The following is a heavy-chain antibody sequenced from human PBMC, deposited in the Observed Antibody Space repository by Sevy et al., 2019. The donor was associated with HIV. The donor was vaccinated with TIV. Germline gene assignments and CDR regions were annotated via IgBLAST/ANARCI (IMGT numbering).Heavy chain of an antibody. D-gene: IGHD3-16*01. J-gene: IGHJ4*01. CDR2: IKPDGSES. CDR3: ARDVGGGYFDY. Sequence: GGSLRLSCVASGFTFNNFWMAWVRQPPGKGLEWFANIKPDGSESNHVGSVKGRFTISRDNAKNSLYLQMNSLTAEDTAVYYCARDVGGGYFDYWGQGTLVTVSS. V-gene: IGHV3-7*03. CDR1: GFTFNNFW.